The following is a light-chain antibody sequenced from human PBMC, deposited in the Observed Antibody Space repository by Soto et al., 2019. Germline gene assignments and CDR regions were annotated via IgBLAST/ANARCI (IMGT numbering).Light chain of an antibody. V-gene: IGKV3-11*01. CDR1: QSVASY. Sequence: EIVLTQSPATLSLSPGERATLSCRASQSVASYLAWYQQKPGQAPSLLIYGASNRATGIPARFSSSGSGTDFTLTISSLEPEDFAVYYCQQRSDWPITFGQGTRLEIK. CDR3: QQRSDWPIT. J-gene: IGKJ5*01. CDR2: GAS.